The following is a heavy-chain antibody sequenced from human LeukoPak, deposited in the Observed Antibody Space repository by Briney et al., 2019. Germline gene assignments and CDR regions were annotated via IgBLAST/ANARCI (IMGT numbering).Heavy chain of an antibody. CDR1: GFTFSTYW. CDR3: ASDRAYAQFDY. Sequence: PGGSLRLSCAASGFTFSTYWMDWVRQARGKGLEWVASIKEDGSDTNYVGSVRGRFTVSRDNTKNSLYLQMNSLRADDTAVYYCASDRAYAQFDYWGQGTLVTVSS. J-gene: IGHJ4*02. CDR2: IKEDGSDT. D-gene: IGHD3-10*01. V-gene: IGHV3-7*01.